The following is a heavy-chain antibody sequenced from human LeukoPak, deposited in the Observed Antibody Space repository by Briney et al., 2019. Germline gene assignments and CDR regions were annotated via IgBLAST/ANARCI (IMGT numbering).Heavy chain of an antibody. V-gene: IGHV1-3*01. J-gene: IGHJ3*02. D-gene: IGHD3-16*02. CDR2: INAGNGNT. CDR3: ARDTDFMITFGGVIVHDAFDI. Sequence: ASVKVSCKASGYTFTSYAMHWVRQAPGQRLEWMGWINAGNGNTKYSQKFQGRVTITRDTSASTAYMELSSLRSEDTAVYYCARDTDFMITFGGVIVHDAFDIWGQGTMVTVSS. CDR1: GYTFTSYA.